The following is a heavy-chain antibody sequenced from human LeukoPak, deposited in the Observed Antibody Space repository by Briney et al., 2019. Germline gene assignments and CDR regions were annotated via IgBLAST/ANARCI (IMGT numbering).Heavy chain of an antibody. V-gene: IGHV3-23*01. Sequence: GGSLRLSCAASGFTFSSYAMSWVRQAPGKGLEWVSAISGSGGSTYYADSVKGRFTISRENARNTLYLQMNSLTAEGTAVYYCVRDLILVWTPGDDFDHWGQGTLVTVSS. CDR2: ISGSGGST. CDR1: GFTFSSYA. J-gene: IGHJ4*02. D-gene: IGHD3-16*01. CDR3: VRDLILVWTPGDDFDH.